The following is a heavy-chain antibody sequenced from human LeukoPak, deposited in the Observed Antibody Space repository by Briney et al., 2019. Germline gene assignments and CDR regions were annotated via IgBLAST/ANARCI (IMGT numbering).Heavy chain of an antibody. CDR2: FNPEDGKT. D-gene: IGHD1-1*01. CDR1: GYIFTELS. V-gene: IGHV1-24*01. Sequence: ASVTVSCKVSGYIFTELSIHWVRQAPGKGFEWMGGFNPEDGKTMYAQDFQGRVTMTEDTSADTAYMELSSLSPDDTAVYYCTTDITWNDGFDHWGQGTLLTVSS. J-gene: IGHJ4*02. CDR3: TTDITWNDGFDH.